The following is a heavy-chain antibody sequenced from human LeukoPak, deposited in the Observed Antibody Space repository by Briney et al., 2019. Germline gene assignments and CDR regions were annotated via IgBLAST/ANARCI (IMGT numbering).Heavy chain of an antibody. J-gene: IGHJ4*02. D-gene: IGHD6-13*01. V-gene: IGHV4-4*07. CDR2: MYTNGES. CDR3: ARGSGIAAAGTFDY. Sequence: SETLSLTCTVSGGSINSQYWSWIRQPAGKGLEWIGRMYTNGESDYNPSLKSRVTMSVDTSKKQFSLKLNSMTAADTAVYYCARGSGIAAAGTFDYWGQGTLVTVSS. CDR1: GGSINSQY.